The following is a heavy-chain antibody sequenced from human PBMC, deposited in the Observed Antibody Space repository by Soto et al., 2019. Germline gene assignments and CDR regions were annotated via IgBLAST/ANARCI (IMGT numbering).Heavy chain of an antibody. Sequence: PGEAVKISCKGSGYSFTSYWIDWVRQMPGKGLEWMGIIYPGDSDTRYSPSFQGQVTISADKSISTAYLQWSSLKASDTAMYYCARHWYSSSWYNAFDIWGQGTMVTVS. D-gene: IGHD6-13*01. V-gene: IGHV5-51*01. CDR3: ARHWYSSSWYNAFDI. CDR1: GYSFTSYW. J-gene: IGHJ3*02. CDR2: IYPGDSDT.